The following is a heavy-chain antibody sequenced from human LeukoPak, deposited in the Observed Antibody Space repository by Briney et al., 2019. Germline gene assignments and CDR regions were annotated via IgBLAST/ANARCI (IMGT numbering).Heavy chain of an antibody. CDR1: GFTFSSYW. J-gene: IGHJ5*02. V-gene: IGHV3-66*01. CDR3: ARRAGGLARNNWFDP. Sequence: GGSLRLSCAASGFTFSSYWMSWVRQAPGKGLEWVSFIYSDNTHYSDSVKGRFTISRDNSKNTLYLQMNSLRAEDTAVYYCARRAGGLARNNWFDPWGQGTLVTVSS. D-gene: IGHD3-16*01. CDR2: IYSDNT.